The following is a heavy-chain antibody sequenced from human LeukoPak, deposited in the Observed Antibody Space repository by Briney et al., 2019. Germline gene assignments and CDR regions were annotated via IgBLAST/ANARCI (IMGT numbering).Heavy chain of an antibody. D-gene: IGHD1-26*01. V-gene: IGHV4-59*12. J-gene: IGHJ4*02. CDR1: GGSISSNY. CDR3: ARFNSGSYQHYFDY. Sequence: TETLSLTCNVSGGSISSNYWSWIRQPPGKGLEWIGYIYYSGSTNYNPSLKSRVTISIDTSKNQFSLKLSSVTAADTAVYYCARFNSGSYQHYFDYWGQGTLVTVSS. CDR2: IYYSGST.